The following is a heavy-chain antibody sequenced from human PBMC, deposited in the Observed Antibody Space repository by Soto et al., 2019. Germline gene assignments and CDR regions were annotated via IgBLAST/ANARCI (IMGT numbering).Heavy chain of an antibody. J-gene: IGHJ4*02. Sequence: EVQLVESGGGVVQPGGSLRLSCTASGFTFSTHGMHWVRQAPGKGLVWVSRIYFDGITTNYADSVKGRLTVSRDNAKNTVYLNVNTLREEDTAFYYFARGGAMGLDYWGQGTRVTVSP. CDR3: ARGGAMGLDY. V-gene: IGHV3-74*02. CDR2: IYFDGITT. D-gene: IGHD1-26*01. CDR1: GFTFSTHG.